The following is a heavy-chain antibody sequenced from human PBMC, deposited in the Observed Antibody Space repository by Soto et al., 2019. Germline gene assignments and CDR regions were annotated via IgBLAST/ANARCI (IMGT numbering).Heavy chain of an antibody. J-gene: IGHJ6*03. D-gene: IGHD3-3*01. Sequence: PWGVLRLSCAASGFTFSSYSMNWVRQAPGKGLEWVSSISSSSSYIYYADSVKGRFTISRDNAKNSLYLQMNSLRAEDTAVYYCARATVGDFWSGYYLSSYYMDVWGKGTTVTVSS. CDR1: GFTFSSYS. CDR2: ISSSSSYI. CDR3: ARATVGDFWSGYYLSSYYMDV. V-gene: IGHV3-21*01.